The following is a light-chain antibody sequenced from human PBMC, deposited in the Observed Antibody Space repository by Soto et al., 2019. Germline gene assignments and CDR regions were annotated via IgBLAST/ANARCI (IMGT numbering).Light chain of an antibody. J-gene: IGLJ1*01. CDR2: DVA. CDR1: SSDVGSYNF. CDR3: CTFAGRYSYV. V-gene: IGLV2-11*01. Sequence: QSVLTQPRSVSGSPGQSGTISCTGTSSDVGSYNFVSWHQQHPGKAPKLMIYDVAKRPSGVPDRFSGSKSGNTASLTISGLQAEDEADYYCCTFAGRYSYVFGSGTKVTVL.